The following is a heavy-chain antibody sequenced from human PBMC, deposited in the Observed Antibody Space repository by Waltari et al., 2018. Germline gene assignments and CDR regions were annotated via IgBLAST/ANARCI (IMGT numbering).Heavy chain of an antibody. CDR3: AGNIVATTDDAFDI. CDR2: IYYSGST. D-gene: IGHD5-12*01. Sequence: QVQLQESGPGLVKPSETLSLTCTVSGGSISSYYWSWIRQPPGKGLEWIGYIYYSGSTNYNPSLKSRVTISVDTSKNQFSLKLSSVTAADTAVYYCAGNIVATTDDAFDIWGQGTMVTVSS. CDR1: GGSISSYY. J-gene: IGHJ3*02. V-gene: IGHV4-59*08.